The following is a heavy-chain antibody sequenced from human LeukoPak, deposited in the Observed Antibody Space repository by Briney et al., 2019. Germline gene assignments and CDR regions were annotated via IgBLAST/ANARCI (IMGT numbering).Heavy chain of an antibody. Sequence: GGSLRLSCAASGFTFSSYAMSWVRQAPGRGLEWVSSITGSTGSTSYADSVKGRFTISRDNAKNSLYLQMNSLRAEDTAVYYCASLQLERIDYWGQGTLVTVSS. CDR1: GFTFSSYA. D-gene: IGHD1-1*01. J-gene: IGHJ4*02. V-gene: IGHV3-23*01. CDR2: ITGSTGST. CDR3: ASLQLERIDY.